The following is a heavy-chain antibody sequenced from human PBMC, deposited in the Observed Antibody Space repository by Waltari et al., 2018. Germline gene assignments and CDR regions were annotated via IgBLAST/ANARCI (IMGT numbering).Heavy chain of an antibody. CDR1: GGSINSNYN. V-gene: IGHV4-39*01. J-gene: IGHJ1*01. CDR2: MQYRGST. CDR3: GRIAFGDDGGYVKH. D-gene: IGHD4-17*01. Sequence: LQLQESGPALVMPSETLSLTCTVHGGSINSNYNGGWIRQPPGKGLEWMGNMQYRGSTFYNPALMSRVAISVDTAKNQFSRRLSFVDAAETAVYFCGRIAFGDDGGYVKHWGQGTLVSVSS.